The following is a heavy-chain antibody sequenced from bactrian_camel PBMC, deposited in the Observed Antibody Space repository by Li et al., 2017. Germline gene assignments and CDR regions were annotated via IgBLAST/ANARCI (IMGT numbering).Heavy chain of an antibody. CDR1: GLSVSSEA. CDR2: ITAAPEYGSSTT. CDR3: AADRRPRLASWYFYDKAAIGDFTY. J-gene: IGHJ6*01. D-gene: IGHD6*01. Sequence: DVQLVESGGGLVQPGGSLRLSCTGAGLSVSSEAMSWIRQGPGKKFEWVSTITAAPEYGSSTTYYSDSAKDRFTISRDNAKNTLYLQLNDLKPEDSGMYYCAADRRPRLASWYFYDKAAIGDFTYWGKGTQVTVS. V-gene: IGHV3S31*01.